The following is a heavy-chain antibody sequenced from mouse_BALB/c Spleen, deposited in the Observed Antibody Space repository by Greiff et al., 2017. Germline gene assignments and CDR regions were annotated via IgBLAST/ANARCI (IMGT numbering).Heavy chain of an antibody. Sequence: EVQLVESGPGLVKPSQSLSLTCTVTGYSITSDYAWNWIRQFPGNKLEWMGYISYSGSTSYNPSLKSRISITRDTSKNQFFLQLNSVTTEDTATYYCARRGGNYVYAMDYWGQGTSVTVSS. CDR1: GYSITSDYA. V-gene: IGHV3-2*02. J-gene: IGHJ4*01. D-gene: IGHD2-1*01. CDR2: ISYSGST. CDR3: ARRGGNYVYAMDY.